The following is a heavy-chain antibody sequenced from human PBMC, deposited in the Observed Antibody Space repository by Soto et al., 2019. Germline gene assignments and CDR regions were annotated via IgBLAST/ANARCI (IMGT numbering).Heavy chain of an antibody. CDR3: ARVRGYCGGDCPAYYFDY. Sequence: QVQLVQSGAEVKKPGSSVKVSCKASGGTFSSYTISWVRQAPGQGLEWMGRIIPILGIANYAQKFQGRVTITADKSTSTAYMELRSLGSEDTAVDYCARVRGYCGGDCPAYYFDYWGQGTLVTVSS. D-gene: IGHD2-21*01. CDR2: IIPILGIA. CDR1: GGTFSSYT. V-gene: IGHV1-69*02. J-gene: IGHJ4*02.